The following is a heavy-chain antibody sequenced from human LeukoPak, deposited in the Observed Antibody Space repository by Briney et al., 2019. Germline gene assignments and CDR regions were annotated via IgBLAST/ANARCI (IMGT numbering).Heavy chain of an antibody. Sequence: ASVKVSCKASGYTFTSYGISWVRQAPGQGLEWMGGIIPIFGTANYAQKFQGRVTITTDESTSTAYMELSSLRSEDTAVYYCASPSTTIFGGLGTAFDIWGQGTMVTVSS. CDR1: GYTFTSYG. CDR3: ASPSTTIFGGLGTAFDI. V-gene: IGHV1-69*05. D-gene: IGHD3-3*01. J-gene: IGHJ3*02. CDR2: IIPIFGTA.